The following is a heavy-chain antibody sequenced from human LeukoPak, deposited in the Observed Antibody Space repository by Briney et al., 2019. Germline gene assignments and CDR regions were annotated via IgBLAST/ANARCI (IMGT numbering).Heavy chain of an antibody. Sequence: QPRGSLRLSCAASGFTFSSYAMTRVRQGPGKGLEWVSVISISGTTFYADSVKGRFTISRDNSKNTLYLQMNSLRAEDTAVYYCAKRPYCSGGSCYGDEYYFDYWGQGTLVTVSS. J-gene: IGHJ4*02. CDR1: GFTFSSYA. V-gene: IGHV3-23*01. CDR2: ISISGTT. D-gene: IGHD2-15*01. CDR3: AKRPYCSGGSCYGDEYYFDY.